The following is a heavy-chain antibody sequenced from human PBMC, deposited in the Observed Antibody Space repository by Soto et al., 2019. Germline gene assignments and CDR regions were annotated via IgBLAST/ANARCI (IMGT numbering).Heavy chain of an antibody. V-gene: IGHV1-18*01. CDR1: GYTFTSYG. D-gene: IGHD6-6*01. J-gene: IGHJ4*02. CDR3: ARDRGWKSSSSVFDY. CDR2: ISAYNGNT. Sequence: GASVKVSCKASGYTFTSYGISWVRQAPGQGLEWMGWISAYNGNTNYAQKLQGRVTMTTDTSTSTACMELRSLRSDDTAVYYCARDRGWKSSSSVFDYWGQGTLVTVSS.